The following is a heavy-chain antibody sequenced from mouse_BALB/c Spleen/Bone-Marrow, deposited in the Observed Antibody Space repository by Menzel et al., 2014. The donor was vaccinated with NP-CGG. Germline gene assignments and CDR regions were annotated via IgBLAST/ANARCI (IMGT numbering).Heavy chain of an antibody. CDR1: GYTFSSYW. D-gene: IGHD2-3*01. CDR3: ARKEGYDGSPDY. V-gene: IGHV1-9*01. J-gene: IGHJ2*01. Sequence: VKLMESGAELMKPGASVKISCKATGYTFSSYWIEWVKQRPGHGLEWIGEILPGSGRTNYNEKFKGKATFTADTSSNTAYMQLSSLTSEDSAVYYCARKEGYDGSPDYGGQGTTLTVSS. CDR2: ILPGSGRT.